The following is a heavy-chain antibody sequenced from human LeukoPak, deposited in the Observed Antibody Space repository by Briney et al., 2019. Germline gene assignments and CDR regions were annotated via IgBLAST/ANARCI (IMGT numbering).Heavy chain of an antibody. V-gene: IGHV4-34*01. J-gene: IGHJ4*02. CDR1: GGSFSGYY. CDR3: ARGTTDRIAVAGTSGHDY. Sequence: SETLSLTCAVYGGSFSGYYWSWIRQPPGKGLEWIGEINHSGSTNYNPSLKSRVTISVDTSRNQFSLKLSSVTAADTAVYYCARGTTDRIAVAGTSGHDYWGQGTLVTVSS. CDR2: INHSGST. D-gene: IGHD6-19*01.